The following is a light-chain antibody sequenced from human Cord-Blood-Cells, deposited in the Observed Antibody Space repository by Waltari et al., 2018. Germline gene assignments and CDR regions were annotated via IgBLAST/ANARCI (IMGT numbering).Light chain of an antibody. V-gene: IGKV3-11*01. CDR3: QQRSNWPPLT. CDR2: DAS. CDR1: QSVSSY. J-gene: IGKJ4*01. Sequence: EIVLTQSPATLSLSPGERATHSCRASQSVSSYLAWYQQKPGQAPRPLIYDASNRATGIPARFSGSGSGTDFTLTISSLEPEDFAVYYCQQRSNWPPLTFGGGTKVEIK.